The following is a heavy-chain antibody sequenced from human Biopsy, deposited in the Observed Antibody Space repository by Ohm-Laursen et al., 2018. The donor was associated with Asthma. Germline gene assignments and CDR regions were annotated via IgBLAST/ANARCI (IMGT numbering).Heavy chain of an antibody. D-gene: IGHD7-27*01. CDR3: AKEVFPGWGIRRGPDS. J-gene: IGHJ4*02. Sequence: SLRLSCAATGFIVTTHYMSWVRQAPGKGLDWVAVISFDETNRNYTDSVKGRFTISRDNSRNTLHLEMNSLKAEDTAVYFCAKEVFPGWGIRRGPDSWGQGTLVTVSS. CDR2: ISFDETNR. CDR1: GFIVTTHY. V-gene: IGHV3-30*18.